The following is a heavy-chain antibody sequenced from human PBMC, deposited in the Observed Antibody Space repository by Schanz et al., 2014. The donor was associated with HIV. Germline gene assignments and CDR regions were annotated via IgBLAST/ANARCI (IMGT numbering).Heavy chain of an antibody. Sequence: QVQLAESGGGVVRPGRSLRLSCAASGFTFDSFGMHWVRQAPGKGLEWVAVISYDGRNKYQAASVKGRFTVSRDNAKNSLYLQMNSLRDDDMAVYYCTTDQFGGYFVHWGQGALVTVSS. V-gene: IGHV3-30*03. CDR1: GFTFDSFG. D-gene: IGHD5-12*01. J-gene: IGHJ4*02. CDR2: ISYDGRNK. CDR3: TTDQFGGYFVH.